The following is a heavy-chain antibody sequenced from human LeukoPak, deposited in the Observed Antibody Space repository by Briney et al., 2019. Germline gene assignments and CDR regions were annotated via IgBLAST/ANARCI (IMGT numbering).Heavy chain of an antibody. D-gene: IGHD1-1*01. CDR3: AKCLTSTGTCYFDY. V-gene: IGHV3-23*01. CDR1: GFTFSNYA. CDR2: ISGSGGNT. J-gene: IGHJ4*02. Sequence: GGSLRLSCAASGFTFSNYAMGWVRQAPGEGLEWVSAISGSGGNTYYADSVNGRFTIPRDNSQNTFFLQMNSLRADDTAIYYCAKCLTSTGTCYFDYWGQGTLVTVSS.